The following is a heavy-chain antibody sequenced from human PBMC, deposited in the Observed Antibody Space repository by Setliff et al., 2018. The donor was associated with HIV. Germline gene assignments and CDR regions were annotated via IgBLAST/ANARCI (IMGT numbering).Heavy chain of an antibody. J-gene: IGHJ4*02. CDR1: RFTFSNAW. V-gene: IGHV3-15*01. D-gene: IGHD3-22*01. CDR2: IKSKADGGTT. CDR3: TTDVAEKIHYYSDSSGYFYIDY. Sequence: PGGSLRLSCAASRFTFSNAWMSWVRQAPGKGLEWVGHIKSKADGGTTDYAAPVKGRFTISRDDSKNTLYLQMNSLKTEDTAVYYCTTDVAEKIHYYSDSSGYFYIDYWGQGTLVTVSS.